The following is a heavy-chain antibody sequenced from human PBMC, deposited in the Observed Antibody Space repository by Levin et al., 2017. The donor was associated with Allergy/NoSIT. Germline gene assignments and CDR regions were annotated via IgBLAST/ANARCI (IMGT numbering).Heavy chain of an antibody. CDR2: IIPISATA. J-gene: IGHJ4*02. V-gene: IGHV1-69*01. D-gene: IGHD2-8*01. CDR1: GGSFTSYA. CDR3: AKEEWSTFDY. Sequence: KISCKASGGSFTSYAFNWVRQAPGQGLEWMGRIIPISATANYAQRLQGRVTMTADVSTTTVYMELSSLRSDDTAVYYCAKEEWSTFDYWGQGTLVTVSP.